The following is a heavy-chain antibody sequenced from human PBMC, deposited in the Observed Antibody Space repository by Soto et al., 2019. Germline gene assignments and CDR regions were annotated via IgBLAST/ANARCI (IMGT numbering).Heavy chain of an antibody. J-gene: IGHJ4*02. CDR3: AAYSRGDSPH. CDR1: GFTFSDYY. Sequence: QVQLVESGGGLVQPGGSLRLSCEASGFTFSDYYMSWIRQAPGKGLEWVSYISGSGNTIYHADSVKGRFTISRDNAKNSLYLQMNSLRVEDTAVYYCAAYSRGDSPHWGQGTLVTVSS. V-gene: IGHV3-11*01. CDR2: ISGSGNTI. D-gene: IGHD2-21*01.